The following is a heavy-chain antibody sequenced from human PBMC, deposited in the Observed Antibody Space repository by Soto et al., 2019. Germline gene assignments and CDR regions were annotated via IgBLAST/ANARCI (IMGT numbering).Heavy chain of an antibody. Sequence: SETLSLTCTVSAGSISPYYWILIRQPPGKGFEWIGYIYYSCSTNYNPSLKRRVTLSVDTSKNQFSLKLSSVTAADTAVYYCARKYGGSFTQKFEYYIDVWGNGTTVSV. CDR3: ARKYGGSFTQKFEYYIDV. D-gene: IGHD1-26*01. V-gene: IGHV4-59*08. J-gene: IGHJ6*03. CDR2: IYYSCST. CDR1: AGSISPYY.